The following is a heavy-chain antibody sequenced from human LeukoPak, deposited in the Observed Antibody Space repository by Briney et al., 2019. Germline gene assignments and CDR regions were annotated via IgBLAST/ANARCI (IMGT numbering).Heavy chain of an antibody. V-gene: IGHV3-23*01. CDR1: GFTFSTYT. CDR3: AKAAFSRTSYFDY. D-gene: IGHD3-3*02. J-gene: IGHJ4*02. Sequence: GGSLRLSCAASGFTFSTYTMSWVRQALGKGLEWVSAISGSGGNTYYADSVKGRFTISRDNSKNTLYLQMDSLRADDTAVYYCAKAAFSRTSYFDYWGQGTLVTASS. CDR2: ISGSGGNT.